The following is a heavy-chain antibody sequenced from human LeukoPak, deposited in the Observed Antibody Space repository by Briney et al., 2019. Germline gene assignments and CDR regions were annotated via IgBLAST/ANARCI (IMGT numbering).Heavy chain of an antibody. D-gene: IGHD3-10*01. CDR3: ARTYGFSPSYGMDV. V-gene: IGHV1-2*02. CDR1: GYTFTGYH. Sequence: ASVKVSCKASGYTFTGYHIHWVRQAPGQGLEWMGWINPNSGDTNYAQKFQGRVTVTTDTSITTAYMELNSLKSDDTAVYYCARTYGFSPSYGMDVWGQGTTVTVSS. J-gene: IGHJ6*02. CDR2: INPNSGDT.